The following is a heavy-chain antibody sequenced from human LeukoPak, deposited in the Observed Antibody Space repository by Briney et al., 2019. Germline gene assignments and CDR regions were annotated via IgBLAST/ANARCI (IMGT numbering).Heavy chain of an antibody. J-gene: IGHJ6*02. Sequence: GASVKVSCKASGYTVTDYYIHWVRQAPGQGLEWMGWIKPNSGGTISAEKFQGRVTMTRDTSIITVYMELRRLRSDDTAVHYCASHYGRDFYYYGMDVWGPGTTITVSS. V-gene: IGHV1-2*02. CDR3: ASHYGRDFYYYGMDV. D-gene: IGHD4-17*01. CDR2: IKPNSGGT. CDR1: GYTVTDYY.